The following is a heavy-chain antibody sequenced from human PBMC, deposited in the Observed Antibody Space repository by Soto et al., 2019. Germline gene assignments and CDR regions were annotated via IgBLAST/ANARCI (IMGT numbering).Heavy chain of an antibody. V-gene: IGHV1-18*01. Sequence: QVQLVQSGAEVKKPGASVKVSCKASGYTFTSYGISWVRQAPGQGLEWMGWISASNGNTNYAQKLQGSATMTTDPTTRTAYMELRRMRSDDTAVYYCARDGRVGATGGGDYWGQGTLVTVSS. D-gene: IGHD1-26*01. CDR3: ARDGRVGATGGGDY. CDR2: ISASNGNT. J-gene: IGHJ4*02. CDR1: GYTFTSYG.